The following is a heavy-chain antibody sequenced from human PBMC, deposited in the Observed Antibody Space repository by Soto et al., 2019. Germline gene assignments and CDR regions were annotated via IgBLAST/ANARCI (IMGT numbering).Heavy chain of an antibody. J-gene: IGHJ4*02. CDR2: ISSSGSYI. V-gene: IGHV3-21*01. D-gene: IGHD3-10*01. CDR1: GFTFSSYS. CDR3: ARDLLWFGEFSGAY. Sequence: GGSLRLSCAASGFTFSSYSMNWVRQAPGKGLEWVSSISSSGSYIYYADSVKGRFTISRDNAKNSLYLQMNSLRAEDTAVYYCARDLLWFGEFSGAYWGQGTLVTVSS.